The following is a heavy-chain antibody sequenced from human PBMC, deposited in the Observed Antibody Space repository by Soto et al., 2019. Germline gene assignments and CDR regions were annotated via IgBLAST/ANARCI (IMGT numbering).Heavy chain of an antibody. J-gene: IGHJ4*02. CDR2: ISSSGSTI. CDR3: VRLRDDDRGGRFDY. Sequence: PGGSLRLSCAASGFTFSSYEMNWVRQAPGKGLEWVSYISSSGSTIYYADSVKGRFTISRDNAKNSLYLQMNSVTAADTAVYYCVRLRDDDRGGRFDYWGQGALVTVSS. V-gene: IGHV3-48*03. CDR1: GFTFSSYE. D-gene: IGHD3-22*01.